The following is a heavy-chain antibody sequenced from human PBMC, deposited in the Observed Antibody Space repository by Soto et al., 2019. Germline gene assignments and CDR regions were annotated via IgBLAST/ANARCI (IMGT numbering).Heavy chain of an antibody. CDR1: GGSISSSNW. D-gene: IGHD2-2*01. J-gene: IGHJ6*02. Sequence: PSETLSLTCAASGGSISSSNWWSWVRQPAGKGLEWIGEIYHSGSTNYNPSLKSRVTISVDKSKNQFSLKLSSVTAADTAVYYCARAPQNQIVVVPAATFKSYYYYGMDVWGQGTTVTVSS. CDR2: IYHSGST. V-gene: IGHV4-4*02. CDR3: ARAPQNQIVVVPAATFKSYYYYGMDV.